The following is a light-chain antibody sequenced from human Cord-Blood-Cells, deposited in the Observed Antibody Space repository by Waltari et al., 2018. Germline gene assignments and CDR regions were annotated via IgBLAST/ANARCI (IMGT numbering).Light chain of an antibody. CDR1: QSVSSSY. J-gene: IGKJ1*01. Sequence: EIVLTQSPGTLSLSPGERATLSCRASQSVSSSYLAWYQQKPGQAPRLLIYGASSRATGIPDRFSGSGSGTDVTLTSSRLEPEDFAVDYGQQYGSSPRTFGQGTKVEIK. CDR3: QQYGSSPRT. V-gene: IGKV3-20*01. CDR2: GAS.